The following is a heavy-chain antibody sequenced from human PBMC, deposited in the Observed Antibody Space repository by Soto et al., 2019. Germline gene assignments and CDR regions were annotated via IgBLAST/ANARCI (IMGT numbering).Heavy chain of an antibody. CDR3: VKDPYSGEIAGHLNWFDT. D-gene: IGHD2-21*01. V-gene: IGHV3-30*18. CDR2: ISHDQTDK. J-gene: IGHJ5*01. Sequence: QVQLVESGGGVVQPGGSLRLSCVVSGFTFSEYGMHWVRQAPGKGLEWLAGISHDQTDKYYTDSVKGRVIISRDNSKSTLHLQMNSLRVEDTGVYYCVKDPYSGEIAGHLNWFDTWGHGTLVTVSS. CDR1: GFTFSEYG.